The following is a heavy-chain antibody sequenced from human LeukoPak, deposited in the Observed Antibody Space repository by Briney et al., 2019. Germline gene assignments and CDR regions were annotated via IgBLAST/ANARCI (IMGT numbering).Heavy chain of an antibody. CDR2: IKQDGREK. CDR1: RFTFSIYW. J-gene: IGHJ3*02. V-gene: IGHV3-7*01. CDR3: ARERMGPRGTFDI. D-gene: IGHD3-16*01. Sequence: GGSLRLSCVASRFTFSIYWMSWVRQAPGKGLEWVANIKQDGREKYYVDSVKGRFSISRDNAKNSLYLQMNSLRAEDTAVYYCARERMGPRGTFDIWGQGTMVTVSS.